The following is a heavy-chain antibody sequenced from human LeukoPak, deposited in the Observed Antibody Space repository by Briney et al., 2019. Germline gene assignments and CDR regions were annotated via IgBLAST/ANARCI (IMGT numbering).Heavy chain of an antibody. CDR1: GFTFSNYE. V-gene: IGHV3-48*03. CDR3: ARDPYGDLEFDYFDY. Sequence: PGGSLRLSCAASGFTFSNYEMNWVRQAPGKGLEWLSYISSSAKTIFYADSVKGRFTISRDNAKNSLYLQMNSLGAEDTAVYYCARDPYGDLEFDYFDYWGQGSLVTVSS. D-gene: IGHD4-17*01. J-gene: IGHJ4*02. CDR2: ISSSAKTI.